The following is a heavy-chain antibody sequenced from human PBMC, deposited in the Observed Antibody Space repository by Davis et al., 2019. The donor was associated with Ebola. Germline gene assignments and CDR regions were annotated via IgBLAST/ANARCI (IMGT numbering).Heavy chain of an antibody. J-gene: IGHJ6*02. D-gene: IGHD6-13*01. CDR1: GFTFSDYY. Sequence: GESLKISCAASGFTFSDYYMSWIRQAPGKGLEWVSYISSSGFTIYYADSVKGRFTISRDNAKNSLYLQMNSLRAEDTAVYYCARVLRLSSSWRQYYYGMGVWGQGTTVTVSS. CDR2: ISSSGFTI. V-gene: IGHV3-11*01. CDR3: ARVLRLSSSWRQYYYGMGV.